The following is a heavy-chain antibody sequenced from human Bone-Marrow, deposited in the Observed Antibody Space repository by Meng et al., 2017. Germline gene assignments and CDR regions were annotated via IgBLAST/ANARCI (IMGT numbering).Heavy chain of an antibody. CDR3: ARGVVGAPCA. CDR2: INPNSGGT. D-gene: IGHD1-26*01. Sequence: QVELVQSVAGVKTTGASGKVSCTSSGYTFTGYYMDWVRQAPGKGLEWMGRINPNSGGTNYAQKFKGRVTMTRETSISTAYMELSRLRSDDTAVYYCARGVVGAPCAWGQGTLVTVSS. V-gene: IGHV1-2*06. J-gene: IGHJ5*02. CDR1: GYTFTGYY.